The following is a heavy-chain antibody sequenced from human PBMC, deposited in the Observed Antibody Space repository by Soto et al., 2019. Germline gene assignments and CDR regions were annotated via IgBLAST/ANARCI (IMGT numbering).Heavy chain of an antibody. Sequence: EVQVLESGGGLVQPGGYLRLSCAASGFIFSTYAMSWVRQAPGKGLEWVSAVSASGGSTYYADSVKGRFTISRDNSKNTLYLQRNSLRAEDTAVYYCAKDQRSVYYGRVSWFGPWGQGTLVTVSS. CDR3: AKDQRSVYYGRVSWFGP. D-gene: IGHD3-10*01. V-gene: IGHV3-23*01. CDR2: VSASGGST. CDR1: GFIFSTYA. J-gene: IGHJ5*02.